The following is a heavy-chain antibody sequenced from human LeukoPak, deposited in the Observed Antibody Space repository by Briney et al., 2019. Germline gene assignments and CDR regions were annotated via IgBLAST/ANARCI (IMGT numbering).Heavy chain of an antibody. Sequence: ASVKVSCKASRYTFTSYDINWVRQATGQGLEWMGWMNPNSGNTGYAQKFQGRVTMTRNTSISTAYMELSSLRSEDTAVYYCAVVAAAILGEVYYYGMDVWGQGTTVTVSS. D-gene: IGHD2-2*02. J-gene: IGHJ6*02. V-gene: IGHV1-8*01. CDR1: RYTFTSYD. CDR2: MNPNSGNT. CDR3: AVVAAAILGEVYYYGMDV.